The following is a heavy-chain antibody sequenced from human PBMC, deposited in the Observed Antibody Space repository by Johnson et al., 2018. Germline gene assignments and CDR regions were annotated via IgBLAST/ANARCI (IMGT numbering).Heavy chain of an antibody. CDR3: AKASGYDMDF. J-gene: IGHJ6*03. Sequence: VQLLESGGGVVQPGRSLRLSCAASGFTFSSYDMHWVRQAPGKGLEWVALISYDGSNKYYADSVKGRFTISRDNSKNTLYLQMNSLRAEDTAGYYCAKASGYDMDFWGKGTTVTVSS. CDR1: GFTFSSYD. CDR2: ISYDGSNK. V-gene: IGHV3-30*18.